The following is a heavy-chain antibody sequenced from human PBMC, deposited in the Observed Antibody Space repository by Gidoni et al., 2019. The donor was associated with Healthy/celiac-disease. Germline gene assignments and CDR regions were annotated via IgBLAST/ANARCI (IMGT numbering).Heavy chain of an antibody. J-gene: IGHJ4*02. V-gene: IGHV3-30*03. CDR2: ISYDGSNK. D-gene: IGHD3-3*01. Sequence: QVQLVESGGGVVQPGRSLRLSCAASGFTFSSSGMNWVRQAPGKGREWVAVISYDGSNKYYADSVKGRFTISRDNSKNTLYLQMNSLRAEDTAVYYCARRPDGFWSGYYTGDYWGQGTLVTVSS. CDR1: GFTFSSSG. CDR3: ARRPDGFWSGYYTGDY.